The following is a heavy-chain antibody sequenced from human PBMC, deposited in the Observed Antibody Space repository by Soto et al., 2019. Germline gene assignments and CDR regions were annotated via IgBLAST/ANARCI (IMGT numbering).Heavy chain of an antibody. CDR1: GYTLTSYA. J-gene: IGHJ4*02. CDR3: ATPIVAFY. D-gene: IGHD5-12*01. V-gene: IGHV1-3*01. CDR2: XNXGXGXX. Sequence: GASVKVSCKASGYTLTSYAIHWVRQAPGQRLEXXXWXNXGXGXXXXSQKFQGRVIITRDTSAGTAYMELRSLRSEDTAVYYCATPIVAFYWGQGTLVTVSS.